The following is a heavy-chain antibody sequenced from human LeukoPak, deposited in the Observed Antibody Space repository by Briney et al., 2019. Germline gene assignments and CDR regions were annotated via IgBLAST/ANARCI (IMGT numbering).Heavy chain of an antibody. Sequence: SETLSLTCTVSGGSISSYYWSWIRQPAGKGLEWIGRIYTSGSTNYNPSLKSRVTMSVDTSKNQFSLKLSSVTAADTAVYYCARVGYYGSGSYPIDYWAREPWSPSPQ. CDR3: ARVGYYGSGSYPIDY. CDR2: IYTSGST. D-gene: IGHD3-10*01. J-gene: IGHJ4*02. CDR1: GGSISSYY. V-gene: IGHV4-4*07.